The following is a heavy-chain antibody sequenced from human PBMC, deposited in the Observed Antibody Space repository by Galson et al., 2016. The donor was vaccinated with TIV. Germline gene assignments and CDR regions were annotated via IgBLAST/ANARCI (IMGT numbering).Heavy chain of an antibody. CDR1: GYTFTSYD. CDR2: MNPNSGNT. V-gene: IGHV1-8*02. CDR3: ARSGDYRDY. Sequence: SVKVSCKASGYTFTSYDINWVRQATGQGLEWMGGMNPNSGNTGYAQKFRGRVTMTRNTSVRTAYMELSSLRSEDTAVYYCARSGDYRDYWGQGTLVTVSS. D-gene: IGHD4-17*01. J-gene: IGHJ4*02.